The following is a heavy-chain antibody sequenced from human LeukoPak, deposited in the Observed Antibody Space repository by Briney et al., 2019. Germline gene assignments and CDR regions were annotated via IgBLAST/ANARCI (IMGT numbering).Heavy chain of an antibody. D-gene: IGHD2-2*02. CDR2: ISGSGGST. CDR3: AKEPRGKWVVVPAAIQGFDY. Sequence: PGGSLRLSCAASGFTFSSYAMSWVRQAPGKGLEWVSAISGSGGSTYYADSVKGRFTISRDNSKNTLYLQMNSLRAEDTAVYYCAKEPRGKWVVVPAAIQGFDYWGQGTLVTVSS. V-gene: IGHV3-23*01. CDR1: GFTFSSYA. J-gene: IGHJ4*02.